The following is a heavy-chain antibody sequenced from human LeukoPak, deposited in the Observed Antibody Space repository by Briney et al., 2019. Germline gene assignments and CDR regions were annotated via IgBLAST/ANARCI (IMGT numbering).Heavy chain of an antibody. CDR3: AKDRPNFYENSGHYYRRDGDS. D-gene: IGHD3-22*01. Sequence: GGSLTLSCAASGFTFYMYAVSWVRQAPGKGLEWVASMCGTAGCTFYPDSVKGRFIISRDNSKNILYLQMNSLRAEDTAIYYCAKDRPNFYENSGHYYRRDGDSWGQGTLVTVSS. CDR2: MCGTAGCT. J-gene: IGHJ5*01. CDR1: GFTFYMYA. V-gene: IGHV3-23*01.